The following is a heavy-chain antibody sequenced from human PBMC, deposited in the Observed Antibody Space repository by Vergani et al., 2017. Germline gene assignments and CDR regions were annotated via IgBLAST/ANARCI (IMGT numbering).Heavy chain of an antibody. D-gene: IGHD3-22*01. CDR3: ARGILDGTMIVGGFDP. J-gene: IGHJ5*02. Sequence: QVQLQESGPGLVKPSETLSLTRTVSGGSISSYYWSWIRQPPGKGLEWIGYIYYSGSTNYNPSLKGRVTISVDTSKNQFSLKLSSVTAADTAVYYCARGILDGTMIVGGFDPWGQGTLVTVSS. CDR1: GGSISSYY. V-gene: IGHV4-59*01. CDR2: IYYSGST.